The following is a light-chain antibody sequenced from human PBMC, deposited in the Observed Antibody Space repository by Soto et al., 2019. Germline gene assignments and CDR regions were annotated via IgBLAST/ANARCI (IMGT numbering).Light chain of an antibody. V-gene: IGKV1-39*01. CDR3: QQSYSTPRT. Sequence: DIQTTQSPASLSASVGDRFTITFWGRQSIISYLHRYQQKQVKAPKLLLDAASNMQRGVPSRFSGSGSGTDFTLPISSLQPEDFATYYSQQSYSTPRTVGQGTKVHIK. J-gene: IGKJ1*01. CDR1: QSIISY. CDR2: AAS.